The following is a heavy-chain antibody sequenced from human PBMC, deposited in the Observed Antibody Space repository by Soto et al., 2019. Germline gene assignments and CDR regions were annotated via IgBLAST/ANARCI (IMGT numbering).Heavy chain of an antibody. J-gene: IGHJ6*02. V-gene: IGHV4-31*03. CDR3: ARDHVRAQQLDYYGMDV. D-gene: IGHD6-13*01. Sequence: SETLSLTCTVSGGSISSGGYYWSWIRQHPGRGLEWIGYIYYSGSTYYNPSLKSRVTISVDTSKNQFSLKLSSVTAADTAVYYCARDHVRAQQLDYYGMDVWGQGTTVTVSS. CDR2: IYYSGST. CDR1: GGSISSGGYY.